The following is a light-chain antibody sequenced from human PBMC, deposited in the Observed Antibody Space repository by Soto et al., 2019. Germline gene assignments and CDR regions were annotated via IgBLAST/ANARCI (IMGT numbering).Light chain of an antibody. V-gene: IGKV4-1*01. CDR1: KRVYYSSKIKNY. J-gene: IGKJ2*01. Sequence: DIVMTQSPDSLAVSLGEGATITSKSTKRVYYSSKIKNYLAGNQKKPGQPPKLLIYWASTRESGVPDRFSGSGSGTDFTLTISSLQAEDVAVYYCQQYYSTPYTFGQGTKLEIK. CDR2: WAS. CDR3: QQYYSTPYT.